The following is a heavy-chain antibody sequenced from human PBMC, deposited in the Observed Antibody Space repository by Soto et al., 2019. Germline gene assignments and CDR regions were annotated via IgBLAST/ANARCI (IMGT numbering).Heavy chain of an antibody. Sequence: SETLSITCTVSGGSISSYYWSWIRQPPGKGLEWIGYIYYSGSTNYNPSLKSRVTISVDTSKNQFSLKLSSVTAADTAVYYCARSHPGYSSSWPPNYGMDVWGQGTTVTVSS. CDR2: IYYSGST. V-gene: IGHV4-59*01. J-gene: IGHJ6*02. D-gene: IGHD6-13*01. CDR3: ARSHPGYSSSWPPNYGMDV. CDR1: GGSISSYY.